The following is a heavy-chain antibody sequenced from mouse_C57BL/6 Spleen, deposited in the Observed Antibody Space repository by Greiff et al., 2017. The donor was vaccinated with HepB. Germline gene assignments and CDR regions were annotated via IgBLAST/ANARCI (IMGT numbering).Heavy chain of an antibody. CDR3: ASGDYYGSSFDY. D-gene: IGHD1-1*01. Sequence: VKLMESGAELVKPGASVKLSCKASGYTFTSYWMQWVKQRPGQGLEWIGEIDPSDSYTNYNQKFKGKVTLTVDTSSSTAYMQLSSLTSEDSAVYCCASGDYYGSSFDYWGQGTTLTVSS. J-gene: IGHJ2*01. CDR1: GYTFTSYW. V-gene: IGHV1-50*01. CDR2: IDPSDSYT.